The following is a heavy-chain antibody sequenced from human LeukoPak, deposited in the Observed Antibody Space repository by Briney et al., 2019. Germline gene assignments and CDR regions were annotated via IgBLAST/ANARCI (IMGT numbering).Heavy chain of an antibody. D-gene: IGHD3-16*02. CDR2: IKQDGSEK. V-gene: IGHV3-7*01. CDR3: ARALSGISDY. Sequence: GGSLRLSCAASGFTFSSYWMSWVRQAPGKGLEWVANIKQDGSEKYYVDSVKGRFAISRDNAKTSLYLQMKSLRAEDTAVYYCARALSGISDYWGQGTLVTVSS. J-gene: IGHJ4*02. CDR1: GFTFSSYW.